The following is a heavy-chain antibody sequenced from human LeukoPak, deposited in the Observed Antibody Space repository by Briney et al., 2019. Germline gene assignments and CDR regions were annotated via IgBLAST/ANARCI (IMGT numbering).Heavy chain of an antibody. CDR2: IYYSGST. V-gene: IGHV4-39*01. D-gene: IGHD3-22*01. Sequence: SETLSLTCTVSGGSLSSSSYYWGWLRQPPGTGLEWLGSIYYSGSTYYNPSLKSRVTISVDTSKNQFSLKLSSVTAADTAVYYCARHDSSGYPDYWGQGTLVTVSS. J-gene: IGHJ4*02. CDR1: GGSLSSSSYY. CDR3: ARHDSSGYPDY.